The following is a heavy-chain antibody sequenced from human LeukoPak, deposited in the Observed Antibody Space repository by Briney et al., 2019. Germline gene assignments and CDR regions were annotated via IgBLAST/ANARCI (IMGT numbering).Heavy chain of an antibody. D-gene: IGHD3-3*01. CDR1: GGSFSGYY. V-gene: IGHV4-34*01. J-gene: IGHJ3*02. CDR2: INHSGST. Sequence: SETLSLTCAVYGGSFSGYYWSWIRQPQGKGLEWIGEINHSGSTNYNPSLKSRVTISVDTSKNQFSLKLSSVTAEDTAVYYCAREKKVLRSDFWSGYDAFDMWGQGTMVTVSS. CDR3: AREKKVLRSDFWSGYDAFDM.